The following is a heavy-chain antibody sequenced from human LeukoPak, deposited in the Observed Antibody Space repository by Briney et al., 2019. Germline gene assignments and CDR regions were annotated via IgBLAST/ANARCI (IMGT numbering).Heavy chain of an antibody. CDR2: IWYDGSNK. J-gene: IGHJ4*02. V-gene: IGHV3-33*01. CDR1: GFTFSSYG. Sequence: PGGSLRLSGAASGFTFSSYGMHWVRQAPGKGLEWVAVIWYDGSNKYYADSVKGRFTISRDNSKNTLYLQMNSLRAEDTAVYYCASRGYSSSWYVYWGQGTLVTVSS. D-gene: IGHD6-13*01. CDR3: ASRGYSSSWYVY.